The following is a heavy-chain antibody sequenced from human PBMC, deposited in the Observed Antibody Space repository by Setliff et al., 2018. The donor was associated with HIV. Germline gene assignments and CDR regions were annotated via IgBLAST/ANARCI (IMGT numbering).Heavy chain of an antibody. Sequence: SETLSLTCTVSGGSITNHYWSWIRQPPGKGLEWIGNIYHSGTTKSNPSLKSRVAISVDTSKNQFSLKLTSVTAADTALYYCARDISEGFFLERASEHWSQGTLVTV. CDR1: GGSITNHY. CDR3: ARDISEGFFLERASEH. V-gene: IGHV4-59*11. J-gene: IGHJ1*01. D-gene: IGHD3-3*01. CDR2: IYHSGTT.